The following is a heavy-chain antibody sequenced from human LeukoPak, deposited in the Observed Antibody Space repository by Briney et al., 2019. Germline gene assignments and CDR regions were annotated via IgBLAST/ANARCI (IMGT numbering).Heavy chain of an antibody. CDR1: GFTFSSYS. J-gene: IGHJ6*02. CDR3: AREPRYSYGLNGMDV. D-gene: IGHD5-18*01. Sequence: GGSLRLSCAASGFTFSSYSMNWVRQAPGRGLEWVSYISSSSSTIYYADSVRGRFTISRDNAKNSLYLQMNSLRADDTAVYYCAREPRYSYGLNGMDVWGQGTTVTVSS. CDR2: ISSSSSTI. V-gene: IGHV3-48*01.